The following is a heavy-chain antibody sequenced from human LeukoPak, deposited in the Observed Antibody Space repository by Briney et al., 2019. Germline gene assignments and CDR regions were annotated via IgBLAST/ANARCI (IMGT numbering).Heavy chain of an antibody. V-gene: IGHV3-11*01. Sequence: PGGSLRLSCEASGFDFSDYYMSWNRQAPGKGLEWIAYISITGSTINHADSVKGRFTVSRDNSKNSVFLQMDSLRVNDTAVYYCARENARPSLRILEEWGPGTLVTVSS. CDR2: ISITGSTI. D-gene: IGHD3-3*01. J-gene: IGHJ4*02. CDR1: GFDFSDYY. CDR3: ARENARPSLRILEE.